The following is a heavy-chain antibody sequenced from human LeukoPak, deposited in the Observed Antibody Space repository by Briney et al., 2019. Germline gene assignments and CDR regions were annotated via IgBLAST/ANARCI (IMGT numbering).Heavy chain of an antibody. D-gene: IGHD3/OR15-3a*01. J-gene: IGHJ4*02. CDR2: ISYGATT. V-gene: IGHV4-59*01. CDR3: ARGWTKYYFDN. CDR1: GGSISSYY. Sequence: SETLSLTCTISGGSISSYYWSWIRQPPGKGLEWIGYISYGATTNYTPSLKSRVTIPVDTSKNQFSLKLTSMSAADTAVYYCARGWTKYYFDNWGQGTLVTVSS.